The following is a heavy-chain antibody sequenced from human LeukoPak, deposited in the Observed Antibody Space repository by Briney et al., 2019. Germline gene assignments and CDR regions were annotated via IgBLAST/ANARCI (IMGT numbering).Heavy chain of an antibody. D-gene: IGHD3-10*01. CDR3: ARRSYGSGSYYNQLFDY. J-gene: IGHJ4*02. Sequence: GGSLRLSCAASGFTFSSYWMSWVRQAPGKGLEWVANIKQDGSEKYYVDSVKGRFTISRDNAKNSLYLQMNSLRAEDTAVYYCARRSYGSGSYYNQLFDYWGQGTLVTVSS. V-gene: IGHV3-7*03. CDR2: IKQDGSEK. CDR1: GFTFSSYW.